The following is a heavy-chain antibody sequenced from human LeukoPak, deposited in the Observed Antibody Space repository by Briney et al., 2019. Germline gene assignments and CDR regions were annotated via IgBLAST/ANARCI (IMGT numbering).Heavy chain of an antibody. CDR1: GFTFSSYS. CDR2: ISSSSSYI. CDR3: ARVGATSFDY. D-gene: IGHD1-26*01. V-gene: IGHV3-21*01. Sequence: GGSLRLSCAASGFTFSSYSMNWVRQAPGKGLEWVSSISSSSSYIYYADSEKGRFTISRDNAKNSLYLQMNSLRAEDTAVYYCARVGATSFDYWGQGTLVTVSS. J-gene: IGHJ4*02.